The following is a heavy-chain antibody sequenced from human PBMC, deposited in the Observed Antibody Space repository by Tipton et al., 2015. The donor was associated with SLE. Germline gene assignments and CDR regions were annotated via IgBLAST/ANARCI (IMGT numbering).Heavy chain of an antibody. D-gene: IGHD3/OR15-3a*01. J-gene: IGHJ4*02. Sequence: SLRLSCAASGITFRNYWIHWVRQAPGKGLVWVSRINSDGSRIDYADSVKGRFMISRDNAKDTVYLQMNSLRVEDTGLYFCARGGLDYWGQGTLVTVSS. CDR3: ARGGLDY. CDR2: INSDGSRI. CDR1: GITFRNYW. V-gene: IGHV3-74*01.